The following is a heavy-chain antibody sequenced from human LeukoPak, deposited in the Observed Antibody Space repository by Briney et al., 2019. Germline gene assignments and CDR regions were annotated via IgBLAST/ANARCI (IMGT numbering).Heavy chain of an antibody. CDR2: INHSGST. V-gene: IGHV4-34*01. Sequence: SETLSLTCAVYGGSFSGFYWSWVRQPPGKGLEWIGEINHSGSTHYNPSFKSRFTILVDTSRNQFSLKLTSVTAADKAVYYCARGPDSGSHFAWFDPWGQGTLVTVSS. J-gene: IGHJ5*02. D-gene: IGHD3-10*01. CDR1: GGSFSGFY. CDR3: ARGPDSGSHFAWFDP.